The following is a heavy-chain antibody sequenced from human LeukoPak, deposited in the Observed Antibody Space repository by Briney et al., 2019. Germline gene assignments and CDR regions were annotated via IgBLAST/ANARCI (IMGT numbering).Heavy chain of an antibody. CDR2: IYHTGST. D-gene: IGHD6-25*01. CDR1: GGSISSYY. J-gene: IGHJ4*02. CDR3: ARRGRNSSGWQDYL. V-gene: IGHV4-59*01. Sequence: KPSETLSLTCTVSGGSISSYYWSWIRQPPGKGLEWIANIYHTGSTNYNPSLSSRVTISIATAKNQFSLKLTSVTAADTAVYYCARRGRNSSGWQDYLWGQGTLVTVSS.